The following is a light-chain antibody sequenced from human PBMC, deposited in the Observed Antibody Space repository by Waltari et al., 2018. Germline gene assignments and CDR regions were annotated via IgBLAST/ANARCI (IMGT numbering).Light chain of an antibody. V-gene: IGKV4-1*01. CDR1: QSIIHSSNNQNY. CDR3: QQYYNSPPT. CDR2: WAS. Sequence: DIEMTQSPDSLAVSLGERATIFCRSSQSIIHSSNNQNYLAWYQQKPGHSPKLLMFWASTRESGVPDRFSGSGSGTDFTPTISSLQAEDAAVYFCQQYYNSPPTFGQGTKVEI. J-gene: IGKJ1*01.